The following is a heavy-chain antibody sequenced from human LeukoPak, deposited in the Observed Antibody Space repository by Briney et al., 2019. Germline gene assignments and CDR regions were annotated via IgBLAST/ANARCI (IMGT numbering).Heavy chain of an antibody. J-gene: IGHJ4*02. D-gene: IGHD3-10*01. CDR2: LYTSGST. CDR1: GGSISSGSYY. Sequence: SETLSLTCTVSGGSISSGSYYWSWIRQPAGKGLEWIGRLYTSGSTNYNPSLKSRVTISVDTSKNQFSLKLSSVTAADTAVYYCARHSSYYGNFDYWGQGTLVTVSS. V-gene: IGHV4-61*02. CDR3: ARHSSYYGNFDY.